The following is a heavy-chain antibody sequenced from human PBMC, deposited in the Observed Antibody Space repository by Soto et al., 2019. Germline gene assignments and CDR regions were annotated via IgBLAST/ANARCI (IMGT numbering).Heavy chain of an antibody. V-gene: IGHV4-30-4*01. Sequence: QVQLQESGPGLVKPSQTLSLTCTVSGGSISSGDYYWSWIRQPPGKGLEWIGYIYYSGSTYYNPSLKRRLTITVDTSKNQFSLKLSSVTAADTAVYYCARGLVDILTGRYFDYWGQGTLVTVSS. J-gene: IGHJ4*02. CDR3: ARGLVDILTGRYFDY. D-gene: IGHD3-9*01. CDR1: GGSISSGDYY. CDR2: IYYSGST.